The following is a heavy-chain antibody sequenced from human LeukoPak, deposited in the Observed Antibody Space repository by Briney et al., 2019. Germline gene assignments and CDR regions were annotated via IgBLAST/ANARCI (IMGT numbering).Heavy chain of an antibody. V-gene: IGHV1-2*02. D-gene: IGHD4-17*01. CDR3: ARVHRTTVTTLGWFDP. Sequence: ASVKVSCKASGYTFSGYYMHWVRQAPGQGLEWMGWINPNSGGTNYAQKFQGRVTMTRDTSISTAYMELSRLRSDDTAVYYCARVHRTTVTTLGWFDPWGQGTLVTVSS. CDR2: INPNSGGT. CDR1: GYTFSGYY. J-gene: IGHJ5*02.